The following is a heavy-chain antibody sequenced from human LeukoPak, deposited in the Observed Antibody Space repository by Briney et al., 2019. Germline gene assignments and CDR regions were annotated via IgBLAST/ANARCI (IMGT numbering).Heavy chain of an antibody. CDR1: GYTFTSYD. D-gene: IGHD2-15*01. J-gene: IGHJ4*02. CDR3: ARLDCSGGSCYN. Sequence: ASVTVSCTASGYTFTSYDINWVRQAPGQGLEWMGWMNTNSGNTGYAQKFQGRVTMTRNTSISTAYMELSSLRSEDTAVYYCARLDCSGGSCYNWGQGTLVTVSS. CDR2: MNTNSGNT. V-gene: IGHV1-8*01.